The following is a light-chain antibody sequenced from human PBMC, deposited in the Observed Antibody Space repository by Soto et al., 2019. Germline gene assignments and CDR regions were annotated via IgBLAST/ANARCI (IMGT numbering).Light chain of an antibody. Sequence: QSLLTQPASGSGSPGQSITISCNGTSSDVGGYNYVSWYQQHPGKAPKLMIYDVSNRPSGVSNRFSGSKSGNTASLTISGLQAEDEADYYCSSYTSSSTLFGTGTKVTVL. CDR2: DVS. V-gene: IGLV2-14*01. CDR3: SSYTSSSTL. CDR1: SSDVGGYNY. J-gene: IGLJ1*01.